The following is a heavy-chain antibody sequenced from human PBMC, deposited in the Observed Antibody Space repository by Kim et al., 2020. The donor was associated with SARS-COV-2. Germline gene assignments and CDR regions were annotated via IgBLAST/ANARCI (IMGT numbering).Heavy chain of an antibody. J-gene: IGHJ4*02. CDR2: IYYSGST. CDR1: GDSISYYY. CDR3: ARSEGRSSWHHFDH. D-gene: IGHD6-13*01. Sequence: AETLSLTCTVSGDSISYYYCSWIRQPPGTGLEWIGYIYYSGSTNYNPSLKSRVPISVDTSKNQFSLELTSVTAADTAVYYFARSEGRSSWHHFDHWCQG. V-gene: IGHV4-59*01.